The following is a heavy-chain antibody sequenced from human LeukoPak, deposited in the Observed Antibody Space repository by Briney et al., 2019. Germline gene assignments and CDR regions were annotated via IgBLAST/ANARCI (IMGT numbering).Heavy chain of an antibody. CDR1: GYTFTGYY. CDR2: INPNSGGT. J-gene: IGHJ6*04. Sequence: ASVKVSCKASGYTFTGYYMHWVRQAPGQGLEWMGWINPNSGGTNYAQKFQGRVTMTRDTSISTAYMELSRLRSDDTAVYYCARDGPQDIVVVPAAIVMDVWGKGTTVTVSS. D-gene: IGHD2-2*01. CDR3: ARDGPQDIVVVPAAIVMDV. V-gene: IGHV1-2*02.